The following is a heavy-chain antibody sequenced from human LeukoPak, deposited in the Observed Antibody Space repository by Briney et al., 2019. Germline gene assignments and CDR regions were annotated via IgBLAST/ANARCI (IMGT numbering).Heavy chain of an antibody. CDR2: IYYSGST. Sequence: PSETLSLTCTVSGGSISSYYWSWIRQPPGKGLEWIGYIYYSGSTNYSPSLKSRVTISVDTSKNQFSLKLSSVTAADTAVYYCARSGYCSSTSCYFWFDPWGQGTLVTVSS. D-gene: IGHD2-2*01. V-gene: IGHV4-59*01. J-gene: IGHJ5*02. CDR3: ARSGYCSSTSCYFWFDP. CDR1: GGSISSYY.